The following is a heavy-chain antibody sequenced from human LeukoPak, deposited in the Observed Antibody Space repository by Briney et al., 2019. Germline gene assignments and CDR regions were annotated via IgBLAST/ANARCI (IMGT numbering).Heavy chain of an antibody. Sequence: SETLSLTCAVSGYSISSGYYWGWIRQPPGKGLEWIATIFHSASTYYNSSLESPVTISVDTSKYQFSLKLSSVTDTDTAMYYCARHSQWGVVEWTFDIWGQGTMVTVSS. J-gene: IGHJ3*02. D-gene: IGHD3-16*01. CDR3: ARHSQWGVVEWTFDI. V-gene: IGHV4-38-2*01. CDR2: IFHSAST. CDR1: GYSISSGYY.